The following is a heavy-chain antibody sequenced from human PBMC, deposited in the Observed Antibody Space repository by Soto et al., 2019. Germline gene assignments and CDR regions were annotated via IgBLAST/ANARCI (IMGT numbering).Heavy chain of an antibody. Sequence: SETLSLTCTVSGGSIIGFYWSWMRQPPGKGLEWIGYIFYAGTTLYTPSLKSRVTISVDTSKNQFSLKLSSVTAADTAVYYCAIHDRIAKLHNGMALWAQVTIVTGSS. V-gene: IGHV4-59*01. CDR2: IFYAGTT. CDR1: GGSIIGFY. CDR3: AIHDRIAKLHNGMAL. J-gene: IGHJ6*02. D-gene: IGHD3-10*01.